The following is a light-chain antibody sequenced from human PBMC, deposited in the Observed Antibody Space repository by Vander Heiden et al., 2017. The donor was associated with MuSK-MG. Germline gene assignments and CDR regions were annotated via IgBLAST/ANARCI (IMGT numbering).Light chain of an antibody. Sequence: DIQMTQSPSSLSASIGDRVTITCRASQSIHSYLNWYQHKPGKAPKLLIYATSSLQSGVPSRFSGSGYGTDFTLTISSLQPEDVATYYCQQNDSSVALTFGGRTKVEIK. CDR2: ATS. CDR3: QQNDSSVALT. V-gene: IGKV1-39*01. CDR1: QSIHSY. J-gene: IGKJ4*01.